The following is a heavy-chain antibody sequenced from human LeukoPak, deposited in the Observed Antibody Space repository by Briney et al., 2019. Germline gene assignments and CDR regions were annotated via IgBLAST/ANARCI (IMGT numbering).Heavy chain of an antibody. CDR1: GFTFSSYW. Sequence: GGSLRLSFAASGFTFSSYWMHWVRQAPGKGLVWVSRINSDGSSTSYADSVKGRFTISGDNAKNTLYLQMNSLRAEDTAVYYCAKGSDFWSSAGDWFDPWGQGTLVTVSS. CDR3: AKGSDFWSSAGDWFDP. V-gene: IGHV3-74*01. CDR2: INSDGSST. D-gene: IGHD3-3*01. J-gene: IGHJ5*02.